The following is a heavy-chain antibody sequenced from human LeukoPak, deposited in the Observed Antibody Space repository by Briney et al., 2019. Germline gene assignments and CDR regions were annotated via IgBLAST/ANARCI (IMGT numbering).Heavy chain of an antibody. J-gene: IGHJ4*02. CDR2: IDSSSSHI. CDR1: GFTFSNYI. V-gene: IGHV3-21*01. Sequence: GGSLRLSCAASGFTFSNYIMNWVRQAPGKGLEWVSSIDSSSSHIYYSDSVKGRFTISRDNAKSSLDLQMHSLRAEDTAIYYCARGPLMTYCTGASCHHLGYWGQGTLVTVSS. D-gene: IGHD2-8*02. CDR3: ARGPLMTYCTGASCHHLGY.